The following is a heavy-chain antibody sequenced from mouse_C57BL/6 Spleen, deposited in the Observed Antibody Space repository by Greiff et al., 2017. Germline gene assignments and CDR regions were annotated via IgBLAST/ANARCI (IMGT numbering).Heavy chain of an antibody. Sequence: EVHLVESGGGLVKPGGSLKLSCAASGFTFSSYAMSWVRQTPEKRLEWVATISDGGSYTYYPDNVKGRFTISRDNAKNNLYLQMSHLKAEDTAMYYCARYYYGSCFDYWGQGTTLTVSS. CDR2: ISDGGSYT. D-gene: IGHD1-1*01. J-gene: IGHJ2*01. V-gene: IGHV5-4*01. CDR1: GFTFSSYA. CDR3: ARYYYGSCFDY.